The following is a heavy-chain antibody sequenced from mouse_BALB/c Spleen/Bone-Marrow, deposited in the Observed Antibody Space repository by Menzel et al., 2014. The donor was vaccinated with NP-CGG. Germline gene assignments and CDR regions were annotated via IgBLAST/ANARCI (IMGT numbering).Heavy chain of an antibody. J-gene: IGHJ3*01. CDR3: TRGGRYDEVAY. CDR1: SYTFTDYA. D-gene: IGHD2-14*01. CDR2: TSTYYGNA. Sequence: VQGVESGPELVRPGVSVKISCKGSSYTFTDYAMHWVKQSHAKSLEWIGVTSTYYGNANYNQKFKGKATMTADKSSSTAYMELARLTSEDSAVYYCTRGGRYDEVAYWGQGTLATVSA. V-gene: IGHV1-67*01.